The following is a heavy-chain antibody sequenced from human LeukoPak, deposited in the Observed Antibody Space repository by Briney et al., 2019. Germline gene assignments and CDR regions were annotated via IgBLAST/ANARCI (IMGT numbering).Heavy chain of an antibody. CDR1: GYSFSTFD. V-gene: IGHV1-8*01. D-gene: IGHD3-10*01. CDR3: ARGGTLVQGVTILYGMDV. J-gene: IGHJ6*02. Sequence: ASLKVPCKTSGYSFSTFDINWVRQATGQGLEWMGWMNPNSGNTNYAQKFQGRLTMTRDTSISTAYMELSSLRSEDTAVYYCARGGTLVQGVTILYGMDVWGQGTTVTVSS. CDR2: MNPNSGNT.